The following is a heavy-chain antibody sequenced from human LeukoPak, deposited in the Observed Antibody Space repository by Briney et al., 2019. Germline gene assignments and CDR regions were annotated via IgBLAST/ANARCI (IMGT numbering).Heavy chain of an antibody. J-gene: IGHJ4*02. Sequence: GGSLRLSCAASGFTFSSYGMHWVRQAPGKGLEWVAFIRYDGSNKYYADSVKGRFTISRDNSKNTLYLQMNSLRAEDTAVYYCAKAGIVVVPATDYWGQGTLVTVSS. CDR1: GFTFSSYG. D-gene: IGHD2-2*01. V-gene: IGHV3-30*02. CDR3: AKAGIVVVPATDY. CDR2: IRYDGSNK.